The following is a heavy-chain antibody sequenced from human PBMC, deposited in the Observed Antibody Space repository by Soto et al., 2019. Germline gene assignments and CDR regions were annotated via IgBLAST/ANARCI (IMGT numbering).Heavy chain of an antibody. CDR3: AGGGSYYDSSGYYFDSFDI. J-gene: IGHJ3*02. Sequence: SETLSLTCTVSGGSISSYYWSWIRQPPGKGLEWIGYIYYSGSTNYNPSLKSRVTISVDTSKNQFSLKLSSVTAAETAVYYCAGGGSYYDSSGYYFDSFDIWGQGTMVTVSS. V-gene: IGHV4-59*01. CDR1: GGSISSYY. CDR2: IYYSGST. D-gene: IGHD3-22*01.